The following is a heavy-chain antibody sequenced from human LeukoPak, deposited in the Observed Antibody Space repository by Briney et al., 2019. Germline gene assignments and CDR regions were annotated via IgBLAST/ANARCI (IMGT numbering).Heavy chain of an antibody. J-gene: IGHJ4*02. D-gene: IGHD6-13*01. CDR1: GFTFSSYW. CDR3: ARVVSTSED. Sequence: GGSLRLSCAASGFTFSSYWMHWVRQAPGKGLVWVSRINGDGSNTSYADSVKGRFMISRDNAKNTRYLQMNSLRAEDTAVYYCARVVSTSEDWGQGTLVTVSS. CDR2: INGDGSNT. V-gene: IGHV3-74*01.